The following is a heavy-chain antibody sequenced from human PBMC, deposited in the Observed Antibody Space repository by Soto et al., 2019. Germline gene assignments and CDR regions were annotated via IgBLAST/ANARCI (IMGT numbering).Heavy chain of an antibody. V-gene: IGHV3-33*01. D-gene: IGHD3-10*01. J-gene: IGHJ4*02. CDR3: ARDQGKVHFDY. CDR2: IWFDGSDK. Sequence: QVQLVESGGDVVQPGTSLRLSCAATGFTFGRHGMHWVRQAPGKGPEWVAVIWFDGSDKYYADSVKGRFTISRDNPRNTLYLKIDNLRVEDTAEYYCARDQGKVHFDYWGQGTLVTVSS. CDR1: GFTFGRHG.